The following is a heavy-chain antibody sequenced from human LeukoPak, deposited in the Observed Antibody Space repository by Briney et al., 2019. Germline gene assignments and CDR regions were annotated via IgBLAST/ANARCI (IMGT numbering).Heavy chain of an antibody. V-gene: IGHV4-34*01. CDR3: ARASLMVYADNWFDP. CDR1: GGSFSGYY. Sequence: SETLSLTCPVYGGSFSGYYWSWIPQPPGKGLEWIGEINHSGSTNYNPSLKSRVTISVDTSKNQFSLKLSSVTAADTAVYYCARASLMVYADNWFDPWGQGTLVTVSS. D-gene: IGHD2-8*01. J-gene: IGHJ5*02. CDR2: INHSGST.